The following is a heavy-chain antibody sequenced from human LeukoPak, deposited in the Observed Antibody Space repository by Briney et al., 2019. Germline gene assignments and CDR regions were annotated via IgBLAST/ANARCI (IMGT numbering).Heavy chain of an antibody. CDR3: ARELKTSGFDP. CDR2: ISTSATRL. V-gene: IGHV3-48*03. CDR1: GFTFSSYA. D-gene: IGHD6-19*01. J-gene: IGHJ5*02. Sequence: PGGSLRLSCAASGFTFSSYAMSWVRQAPGKGLEWVSYISTSATRLDYADSVKGRFTISRDNARNSLYLQMDSLRAEDTAVYYCARELKTSGFDPWGQGTLVTVSS.